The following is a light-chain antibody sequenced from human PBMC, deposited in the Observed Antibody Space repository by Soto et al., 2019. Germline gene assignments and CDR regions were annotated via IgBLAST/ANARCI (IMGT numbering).Light chain of an antibody. V-gene: IGKV1-39*01. CDR1: QRISIY. CDR3: QQSYSTLRA. J-gene: IGKJ2*01. Sequence: DIPVTQAPSSLSASIGDRVIITCRASQRISIYLNWYQQKPGKAPRLLIYGASNLQSGVPSRFSGSGSGTDFTLVISGLQPEDFATYYCQQSYSTLRAFGQGTKLQI. CDR2: GAS.